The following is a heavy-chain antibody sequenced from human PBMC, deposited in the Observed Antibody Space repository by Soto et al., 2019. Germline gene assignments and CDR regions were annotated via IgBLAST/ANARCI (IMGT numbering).Heavy chain of an antibody. CDR2: INHSGST. Sequence: SETLSLTCAVYGGSFSGYYWSWIRQPPGKGLEWIGEINHSGSTNYNPSLKSRVTISVDTSKNQFSLKLSSVTAADTAVYYCARGEGYCSSTSCPAHFDYWGQGTLVTVSS. CDR3: ARGEGYCSSTSCPAHFDY. D-gene: IGHD2-2*01. CDR1: GGSFSGYY. J-gene: IGHJ4*02. V-gene: IGHV4-34*01.